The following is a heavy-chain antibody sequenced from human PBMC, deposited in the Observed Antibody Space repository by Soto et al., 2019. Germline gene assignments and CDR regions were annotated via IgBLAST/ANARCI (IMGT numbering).Heavy chain of an antibody. CDR2: IYYTGNT. D-gene: IGHD5-18*01. V-gene: IGHV4-59*08. J-gene: IGHJ2*01. CDR3: ARRDGEGYADGWWYFDV. Sequence: QVQLQESGPGLVKPSETLSLTCTVSGGSISTYYWNWIRQPPGKGLEWIGYIYYTGNTNYNPSLKSRVTLSGDTYKNQVSQKLSSVTAADTAVYYCARRDGEGYADGWWYFDVWGRGTLVTVSS. CDR1: GGSISTYY.